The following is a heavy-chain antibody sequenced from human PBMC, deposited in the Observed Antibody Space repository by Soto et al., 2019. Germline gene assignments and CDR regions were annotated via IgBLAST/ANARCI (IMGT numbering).Heavy chain of an antibody. D-gene: IGHD1-7*01. CDR2: ISAYNGNT. CDR1: GYGFKSCG. CDR3: ARDRRYNWNYGLGDAFDI. Sequence: GAPVEVSCKASGYGFKSCGSRWVRQEPGKGLEWMGWISAYNGNTNYAQKLQGRVTMTTDTSTSTAYMELRSLRSDDTAVYYCARDRRYNWNYGLGDAFDIWGQGTMVTLSS. V-gene: IGHV1-18*01. J-gene: IGHJ3*02.